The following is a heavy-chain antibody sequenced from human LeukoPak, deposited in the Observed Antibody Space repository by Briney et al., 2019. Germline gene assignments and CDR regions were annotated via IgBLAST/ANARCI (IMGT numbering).Heavy chain of an antibody. CDR1: GGTFSSYA. D-gene: IGHD6-6*01. V-gene: IGHV1-69*05. CDR3: ASRTLEYSSSFDY. J-gene: IGHJ4*02. CDR2: IIPIFGTA. Sequence: VASVKVSCKASGGTFSSYAISWVRQAPGQGLEWMGGIIPIFGTANYAQKFQGRVTITTDESTSTAYMELSSLRSEDTAVYYRASRTLEYSSSFDYWGQGTLVTVSS.